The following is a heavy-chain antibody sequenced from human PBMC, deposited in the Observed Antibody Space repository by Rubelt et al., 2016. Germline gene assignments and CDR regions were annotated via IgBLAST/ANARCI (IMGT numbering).Heavy chain of an antibody. J-gene: IGHJ5*02. V-gene: IGHV5-10-1*01. CDR2: IDPSDSYT. D-gene: IGHD4-23*01. CDR3: ARHAGDGGNSEDWFDP. CDR1: GYSFTSYW. Sequence: EVQLVPSGAEVKKPGESLRISCKGSGYSFTSYWISWVRQMPGKGLEWLGRIDPSDSYTNYSPSFQGHVTISADKSISTAYLQWSSLKASDTAMYYCARHAGDGGNSEDWFDPWGQGTLVTVSS.